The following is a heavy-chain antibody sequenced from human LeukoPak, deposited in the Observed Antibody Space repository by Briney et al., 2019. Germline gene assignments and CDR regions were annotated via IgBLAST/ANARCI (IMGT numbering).Heavy chain of an antibody. J-gene: IGHJ4*02. V-gene: IGHV4-31*03. D-gene: IGHD2-2*01. Sequence: ASETLSLTCTVSGGSISSGDYYWSWIRQHPGKGLEWIGYIYYSGSTYSNPSLKSRVSISIDTSKNQFSLNLSSVTAADTAVYYCAREPMAGCSTTSCYRGWYFDYWGQGTLVTVSS. CDR2: IYYSGST. CDR1: GGSISSGDYY. CDR3: AREPMAGCSTTSCYRGWYFDY.